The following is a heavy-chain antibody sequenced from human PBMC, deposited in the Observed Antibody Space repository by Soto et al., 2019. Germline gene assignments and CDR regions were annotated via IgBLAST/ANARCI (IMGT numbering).Heavy chain of an antibody. CDR2: INTNGVNT. V-gene: IGHV3-64*01. Sequence: EVQMVESGGGLVKPGGSLRLSCAASGITFSGYSMFWVRQAPGKGLEYVSAINTNGVNTFYAKSVKGRFTISRDNSKNTMYLQMGSLRAEDMAVYYCARGRVEDSSGWATYFDYWGQGTLVTVSS. J-gene: IGHJ4*02. CDR1: GITFSGYS. D-gene: IGHD6-19*01. CDR3: ARGRVEDSSGWATYFDY.